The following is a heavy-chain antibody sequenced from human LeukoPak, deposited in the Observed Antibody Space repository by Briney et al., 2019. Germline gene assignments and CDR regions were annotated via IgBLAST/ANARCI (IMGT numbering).Heavy chain of an antibody. CDR2: ISYDGSNK. CDR1: GFTFSSYA. Sequence: GGSLRLSCAASGFTFSSYAMHWVRQAPGKGLEWVAVISYDGSNKYYADSVKGRFTISRDNSKNTLYLQMNSLRAEDTAAYYCARDLRRGAARPSLAGYWGQGTLVTVSS. D-gene: IGHD6-6*01. J-gene: IGHJ4*02. CDR3: ARDLRRGAARPSLAGY. V-gene: IGHV3-30*04.